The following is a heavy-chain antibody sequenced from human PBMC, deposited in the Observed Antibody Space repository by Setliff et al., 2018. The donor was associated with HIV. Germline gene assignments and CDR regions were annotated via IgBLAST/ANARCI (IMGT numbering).Heavy chain of an antibody. V-gene: IGHV5-10-1*01. CDR1: GNSFSNHW. CDR3: ARHEDWGPLDF. D-gene: IGHD7-27*01. J-gene: IGHJ4*02. CDR2: IDPSDSYT. Sequence: KISCKGSGNSFSNHWISWVRQVPGQGLEWMGNIDPSDSYTHYSPSFQGHVTISADKSISTVYLLWSSLKASDTAIYYCARHEDWGPLDFWGQGTLVTVSS.